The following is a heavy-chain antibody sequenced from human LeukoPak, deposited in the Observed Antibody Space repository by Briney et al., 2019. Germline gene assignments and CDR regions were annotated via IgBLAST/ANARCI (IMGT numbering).Heavy chain of an antibody. CDR3: ASRRNYYDSSGYYWDDAFDI. D-gene: IGHD3-22*01. CDR1: GYTFTSYG. CDR2: ISAYNGNT. Sequence: ASVKVSCKASGYTFTSYGISWVRQAPGQGLEWMGWISAYNGNTNYAQKLQGRVTMTTDTSTSTAYMELRSLGSDDTAVYYCASRRNYYDSSGYYWDDAFDIWGQGTMVTVSS. V-gene: IGHV1-18*01. J-gene: IGHJ3*02.